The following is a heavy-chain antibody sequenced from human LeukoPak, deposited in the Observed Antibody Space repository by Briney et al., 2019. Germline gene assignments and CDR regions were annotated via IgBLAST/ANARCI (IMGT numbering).Heavy chain of an antibody. D-gene: IGHD4-17*01. CDR3: ARDRSTVTTWVDY. V-gene: IGHV3-48*04. CDR1: GFTFSNFG. CDR2: ISNSGSTI. Sequence: GALRLSCAASGFTFSNFGMSWVRQAPGKGLEWVSYISNSGSTIYYADSVKGRFTISRDNAKNSLYLQMNSLRAEDTAVYYCARDRSTVTTWVDYWGQGTLVTVSS. J-gene: IGHJ4*02.